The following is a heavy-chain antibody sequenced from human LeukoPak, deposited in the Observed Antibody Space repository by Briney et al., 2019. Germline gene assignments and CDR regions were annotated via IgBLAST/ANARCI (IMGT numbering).Heavy chain of an antibody. CDR3: ARAGTRGYCSSTSCYTISLPNQSGYNWFDP. CDR1: GYTFTGYY. J-gene: IGHJ5*02. CDR2: INPNSGGT. V-gene: IGHV1-2*02. Sequence: ASVKVSCKASGYTFTGYYMHWVRQAPGQGLEWMGWINPNSGGTNYAQKFQGRVTMTRDTSISTAYMELSRLRSDDTAVYYCARAGTRGYCSSTSCYTISLPNQSGYNWFDPWGQGTLVTVSS. D-gene: IGHD2-2*02.